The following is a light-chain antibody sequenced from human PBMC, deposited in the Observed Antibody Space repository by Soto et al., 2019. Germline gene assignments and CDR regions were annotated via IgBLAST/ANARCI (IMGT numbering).Light chain of an antibody. Sequence: DIVMTQSPDSLAVSLGERATINCKSSQSVLYSSNNKNYLAWYQQKPRQPPKLLIYWASTRESGVPDRFSSSGSGTDFTLTISSLQAEDVAVYYCQQYYTTPPWTFGQGTKVEIK. J-gene: IGKJ1*01. V-gene: IGKV4-1*01. CDR2: WAS. CDR3: QQYYTTPPWT. CDR1: QSVLYSSNNKNY.